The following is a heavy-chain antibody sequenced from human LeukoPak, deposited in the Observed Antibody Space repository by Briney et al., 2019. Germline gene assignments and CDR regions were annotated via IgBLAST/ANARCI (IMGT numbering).Heavy chain of an antibody. Sequence: GGSLRLSCTASGFTFSHYWMSWVRQAPGKGLEWVANTKQDGSEKYYVDSVRGRFTVSRDNAKNSLFLQMNSLRAEDTAVYFCARERLGDDIYFDLWGRGTLVTVSS. J-gene: IGHJ2*01. CDR2: TKQDGSEK. V-gene: IGHV3-7*01. CDR1: GFTFSHYW. D-gene: IGHD3-3*01. CDR3: ARERLGDDIYFDL.